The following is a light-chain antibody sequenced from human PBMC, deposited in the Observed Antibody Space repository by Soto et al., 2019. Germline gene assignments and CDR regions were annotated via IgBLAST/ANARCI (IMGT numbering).Light chain of an antibody. J-gene: IGLJ3*02. CDR3: QVWDSNSDRGV. CDR1: NIGTKS. Sequence: SSELTQPPSVSVAPGKTATITCGGNNIGTKSVHWYQRTPGQAPVRVIYSDADRPSGIPERFSGSNSGNTATLTISRVEAGDEADYCCQVWDSNSDRGVFVGGTKLTVL. V-gene: IGLV3-21*04. CDR2: SDA.